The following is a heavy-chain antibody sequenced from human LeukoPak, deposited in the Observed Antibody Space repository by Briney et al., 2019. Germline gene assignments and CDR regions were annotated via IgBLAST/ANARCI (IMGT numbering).Heavy chain of an antibody. CDR3: ARGRIAVADHIRCWFDP. CDR2: IYYSGST. V-gene: IGHV4-59*12. J-gene: IGHJ5*02. D-gene: IGHD6-19*01. Sequence: SETLSLTCTVSGGSISSYYWSWIRQPPGKGLEWIGYIYYSGSTNYNPSLKSRVTISVDTSKNQFSLKLSSVTAADTAVYYCARGRIAVADHIRCWFDPWGQGTLVTVSS. CDR1: GGSISSYY.